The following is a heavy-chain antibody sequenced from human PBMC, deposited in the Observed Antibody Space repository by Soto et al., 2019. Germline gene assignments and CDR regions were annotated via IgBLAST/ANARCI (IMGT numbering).Heavy chain of an antibody. CDR2: ISGSGGST. V-gene: IGHV3-23*01. CDR3: AKPRLTTYGSGSPQYYFDY. D-gene: IGHD3-10*01. CDR1: GFTFGSYA. Sequence: EVQLLESGGGLVQPGGSLRLSCAASGFTFGSYAMSWVRQAPGKGLEWVSAISGSGGSTYYADSVQGRFTISRDNSKNTLYLQMNSLRAEDTAVYYCAKPRLTTYGSGSPQYYFDYWGQGTLVTVSS. J-gene: IGHJ4*02.